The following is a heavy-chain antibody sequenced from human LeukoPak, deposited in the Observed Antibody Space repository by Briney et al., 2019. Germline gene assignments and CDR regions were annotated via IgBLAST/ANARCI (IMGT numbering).Heavy chain of an antibody. Sequence: NTSETLSLTCAVYGGSFSGYYWSWIRQPPGKGLEWIGEINHSGSTNYNPSLKSRVTISVDTFKNQFSLKLSSVTAADTAVYYCARGAGSSPFDYWGQGTLVTVSS. D-gene: IGHD6-13*01. J-gene: IGHJ4*02. V-gene: IGHV4-34*01. CDR1: GGSFSGYY. CDR2: INHSGST. CDR3: ARGAGSSPFDY.